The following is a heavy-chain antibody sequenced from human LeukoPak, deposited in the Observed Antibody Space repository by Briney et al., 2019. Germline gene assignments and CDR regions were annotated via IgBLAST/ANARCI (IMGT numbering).Heavy chain of an antibody. CDR1: GFTFSNYA. J-gene: IGHJ4*02. CDR2: ISGSGDTT. Sequence: HPGGPVRLSCAASGFTFSNYAMSWVRQAPGKGLEWVSTISGSGDTTYYADSVKGRFTISRDNSKNTLYLQMNSLRAEDTAVYYCAKAKTQAMVLPGNYWGQGNPVSLSS. CDR3: AKAKTQAMVLPGNY. D-gene: IGHD4/OR15-4a*01. V-gene: IGHV3-23*01.